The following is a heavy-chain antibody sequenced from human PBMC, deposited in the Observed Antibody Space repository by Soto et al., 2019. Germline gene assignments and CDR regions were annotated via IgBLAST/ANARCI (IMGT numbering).Heavy chain of an antibody. CDR3: ARQRTSVVTQAYFDV. D-gene: IGHD2-21*02. J-gene: IGHJ4*02. CDR2: IYYSGST. V-gene: IGHV4-39*01. Sequence: PSESLWLTCTVAGDAISSRSYYWNWIRQPPGKALDRIGSIYYSGSTYTNPSLRSRVSLCFDTPNDEFSLKLKCVTASDTALYFCARQRTSVVTQAYFDVWGPGSLVTVSS. CDR1: GDAISSRSYY.